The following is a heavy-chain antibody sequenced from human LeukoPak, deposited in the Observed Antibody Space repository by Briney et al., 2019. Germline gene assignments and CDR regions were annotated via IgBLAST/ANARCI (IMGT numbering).Heavy chain of an antibody. CDR3: ARRGVVIRVILVGFHKEAYYFDS. D-gene: IGHD3-22*01. Sequence: GGSLRLSCAVSGITLSNFGMSWVRQAPGKGLEWVAGISGSGGRTTYADSVKGRFTISRDNPKNTLYLQMSSLRVEDTAVYFCARRGVVIRVILVGFHKEAYYFDSWGQGALVTVSS. V-gene: IGHV3-23*01. J-gene: IGHJ4*02. CDR1: GITLSNFG. CDR2: ISGSGGRT.